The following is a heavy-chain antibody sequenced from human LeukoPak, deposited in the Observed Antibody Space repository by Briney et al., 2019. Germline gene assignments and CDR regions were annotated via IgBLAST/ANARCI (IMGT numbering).Heavy chain of an antibody. J-gene: IGHJ4*02. V-gene: IGHV3-48*01. CDR2: ISSSSSTI. D-gene: IGHD5-12*01. Sequence: GGSLRLSCAASGFTFSSYSMNWVRQAPGKGLEWVSYISSSSSTIYYADSVKGRFTISRDNAKNSLYLQMNSLRAEDTAVYYCTREGYSGYDFEGEYFDYWGQGTLVTVSS. CDR1: GFTFSSYS. CDR3: TREGYSGYDFEGEYFDY.